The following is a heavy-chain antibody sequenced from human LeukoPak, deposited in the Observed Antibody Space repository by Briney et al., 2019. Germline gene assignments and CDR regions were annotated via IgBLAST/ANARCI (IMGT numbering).Heavy chain of an antibody. D-gene: IGHD6-6*01. CDR3: SGQYSSSSVVDY. Sequence: GGSLRLSCAASGFTVSTIYMSWVRQAPGKGLEWVSVVYSGGSTYYADSVKGRFTISRDNSKNTLYLQMNSLRAEDTAIYYCSGQYSSSSVVDYWGQGTLVTVSS. CDR2: VYSGGST. V-gene: IGHV3-66*04. J-gene: IGHJ4*02. CDR1: GFTVSTIY.